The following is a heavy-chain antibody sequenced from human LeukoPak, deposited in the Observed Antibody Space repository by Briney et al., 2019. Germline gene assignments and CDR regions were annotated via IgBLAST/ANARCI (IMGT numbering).Heavy chain of an antibody. V-gene: IGHV4-39*07. CDR2: IYYSGYT. CDR1: GGSISSGGYY. CDR3: ARSLPNWGKFDY. D-gene: IGHD7-27*01. J-gene: IGHJ4*02. Sequence: PSETLSLTCTVSGGSISSGGYYWSWIRQPPGKGLERIGSIYYSGYTYYNPSLKSRVTISVDTSKNQFSLRLSSVTAADTAVYFCARSLPNWGKFDYWGQGTLVTVSS.